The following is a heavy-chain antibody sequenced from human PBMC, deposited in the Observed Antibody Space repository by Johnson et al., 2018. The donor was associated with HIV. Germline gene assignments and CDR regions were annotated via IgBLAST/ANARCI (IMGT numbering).Heavy chain of an antibody. V-gene: IGHV3-30*18. CDR3: AKNFRGGIVATGDAFDT. CDR1: GFTFSSYG. J-gene: IGHJ3*02. CDR2: ISYDGSTK. D-gene: IGHD6-13*01. Sequence: QLVESGGGVVQPGRSLRLSCAASGFTFSSYGIYWVRQAPGKGLEWVTVISYDGSTKYYADSVKGRFTISRDNSKNTLYLQMNSLRAEDTAMYYCAKNFRGGIVATGDAFDTWGQGTMVTVSA.